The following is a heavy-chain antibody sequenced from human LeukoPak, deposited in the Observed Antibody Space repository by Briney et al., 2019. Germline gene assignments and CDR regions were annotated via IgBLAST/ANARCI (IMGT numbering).Heavy chain of an antibody. CDR3: ARGPDCSSTSCYETGPFDY. Sequence: PSETLSLTCTVSGGSISSYYWSWIRQPAGKGLEWIGRIYTSGSTNYNPSLKSRVTMSVDTSKNQFSLKLSSVTAADTAVYYCARGPDCSSTSCYETGPFDYWGQGTLVTVSS. CDR2: IYTSGST. J-gene: IGHJ4*02. D-gene: IGHD2-2*01. V-gene: IGHV4-4*07. CDR1: GGSISSYY.